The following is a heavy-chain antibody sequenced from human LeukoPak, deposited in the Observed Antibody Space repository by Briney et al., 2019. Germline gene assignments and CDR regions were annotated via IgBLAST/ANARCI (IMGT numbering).Heavy chain of an antibody. CDR2: IYYNGST. J-gene: IGHJ4*02. D-gene: IGHD3-9*01. V-gene: IGHV4-31*03. Sequence: SQTLSLTCNVSGGSISSGGYYWSWIRQHPGKGLEWIGYIYYNGSTYYNPSLKSRVTISVDTSKNQFSLKLSSVTAADTAVYYCARVGNYDILTGYYTGYYFDYWGQGTLVTVSS. CDR1: GGSISSGGYY. CDR3: ARVGNYDILTGYYTGYYFDY.